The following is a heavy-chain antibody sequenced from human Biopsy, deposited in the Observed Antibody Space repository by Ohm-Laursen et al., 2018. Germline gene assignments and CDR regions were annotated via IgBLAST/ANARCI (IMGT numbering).Heavy chain of an antibody. CDR1: GFTFSNYA. CDR3: ARSTYYYESSGTRRGLDI. J-gene: IGHJ3*02. Sequence: SLRLSCAASGFTFSNYAMTWVRQAPGKPLEWVPAISDIGSSTFYTDSVKGRFTISRDNSKNTLYLQMNNLSAEDTAVYYCARSTYYYESSGTRRGLDIWGQGTMVTVSS. V-gene: IGHV3-23*01. CDR2: ISDIGSST. D-gene: IGHD3-22*01.